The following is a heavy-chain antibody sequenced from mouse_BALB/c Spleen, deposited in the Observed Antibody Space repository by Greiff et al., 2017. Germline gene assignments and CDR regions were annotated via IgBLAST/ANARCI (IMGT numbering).Heavy chain of an antibody. J-gene: IGHJ4*01. D-gene: IGHD2-14*01. CDR2: INPYNGDN. CDR3: GMSYYRYDYYAMDY. V-gene: IGHV1-37*01. Sequence: VQLQQSGPELVKPGASVKISCKASGYSFTGYFMNWVKQSHGKSLEWIGRINPYNGDNCYNQNFKGKATLTVDKSSRKAHMEHLSLTSEDSAVYYCGMSYYRYDYYAMDYWGQGTSVTVSS. CDR1: GYSFTGYF.